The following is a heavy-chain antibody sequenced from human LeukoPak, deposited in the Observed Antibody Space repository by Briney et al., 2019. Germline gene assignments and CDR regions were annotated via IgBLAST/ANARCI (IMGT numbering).Heavy chain of an antibody. CDR3: AKEGRDYYFHN. J-gene: IGHJ4*02. CDR1: GFTFSTYD. Sequence: GGSLTLSCSASGFTFSTYDMSWVRQAPGKGREWVSGMSASGGITYYAHSVKGRFTISRDNSKNTLYLQMSSLRAEHTAVYYCAKEGRDYYFHNWGQGTLVTVSS. V-gene: IGHV3-23*01. D-gene: IGHD3/OR15-3a*01. CDR2: MSASGGIT.